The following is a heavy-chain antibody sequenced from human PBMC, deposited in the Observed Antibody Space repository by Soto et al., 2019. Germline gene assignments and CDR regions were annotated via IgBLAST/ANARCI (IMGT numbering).Heavy chain of an antibody. J-gene: IGHJ4*02. CDR2: IYYSGST. Sequence: QLQLQESGPGLVKPSETLSLTCTVSGGSISNSSYYWGWIRQPPGKGLEWIGSIYYSGSTYYNPSLKSRVTISVDTSKNQFSLKLSSVTAADTAVYYCATVDIVATIPGGYDYWGQGTLVTVSS. CDR3: ATVDIVATIPGGYDY. CDR1: GGSISNSSYY. D-gene: IGHD5-12*01. V-gene: IGHV4-39*01.